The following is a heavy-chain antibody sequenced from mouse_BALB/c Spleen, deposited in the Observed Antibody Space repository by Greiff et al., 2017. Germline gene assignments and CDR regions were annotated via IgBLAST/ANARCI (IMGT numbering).Heavy chain of an antibody. V-gene: IGHV1-80*01. J-gene: IGHJ3*01. CDR2: IYPGDGDT. D-gene: IGHD1-1*01. CDR3: ARSHPYGGFDY. CDR1: GYAFSSYW. Sequence: QVQLQQSGAELVRPGSSVKISCKASGYAFSSYWMNWVKQRPGQGLEWIGQIYPGDGDTNYNGKFKGKATLTADKSSSTAYMQLSSLTSEDSAVYFCARSHPYGGFDYWGQGTLVTVSA.